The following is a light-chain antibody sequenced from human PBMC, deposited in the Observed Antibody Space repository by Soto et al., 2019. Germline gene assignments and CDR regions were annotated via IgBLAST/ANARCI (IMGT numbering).Light chain of an antibody. CDR2: GAS. J-gene: IGKJ1*01. V-gene: IGKV3D-15*01. Sequence: EIVMTQSPATLSVSPGERATLSCRASQSVSGNLAWYQQKPGQAPRRLIYGASTRATGIPARLSGSGSGPEVTHTISSLRSEDFAVYYWQQYKNWPPTFGQGTKVEI. CDR1: QSVSGN. CDR3: QQYKNWPPT.